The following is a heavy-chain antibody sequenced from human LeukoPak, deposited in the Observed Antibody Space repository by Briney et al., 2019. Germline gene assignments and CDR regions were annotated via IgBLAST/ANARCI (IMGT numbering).Heavy chain of an antibody. CDR3: AREWGLIAVAGGPGY. V-gene: IGHV3-33*01. CDR2: IWYEGHNK. D-gene: IGHD6-19*01. J-gene: IGHJ4*02. Sequence: GGSLRLSCVPSGFTFSKYGMHWVRQAPGKGLEWLAIIWYEGHNKYYADSVKGRFTISRDNSKNTLFLEMTDLRAEDTAVYYCAREWGLIAVAGGPGYWGQGALVTVSS. CDR1: GFTFSKYG.